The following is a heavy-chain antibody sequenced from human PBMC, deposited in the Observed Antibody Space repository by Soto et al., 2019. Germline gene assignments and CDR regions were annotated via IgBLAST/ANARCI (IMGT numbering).Heavy chain of an antibody. CDR1: GVIFSNNV. CDR2: MSYDGSDT. J-gene: IGHJ4*02. Sequence: PGGSLRLSSVGSGVIFSNNVMPWVGQTPGKGLEWVAFMSYDGSDTFYADSVKGRFTISRDNSKNTLFLHMSNLRAEDTAMYYCTIVRVADSALDHWGQGTLVTVYS. CDR3: TIVRVADSALDH. V-gene: IGHV3-30*02. D-gene: IGHD3-10*02.